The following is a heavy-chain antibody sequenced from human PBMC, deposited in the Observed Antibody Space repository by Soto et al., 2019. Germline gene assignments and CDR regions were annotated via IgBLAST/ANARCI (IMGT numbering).Heavy chain of an antibody. Sequence: EVQLLESGGGLVQPGESLRLSCAASGLTFSSHAMSWVRQAPGKGLQWVSAISGSGERTYYPDSVEGRFTISRDNSKNTLDLQMNSLRVDDTAVYYFANEADSKYPYLEYWGQGTPVPVSS. V-gene: IGHV3-23*01. CDR1: GLTFSSHA. D-gene: IGHD4-4*01. CDR2: ISGSGERT. J-gene: IGHJ4*02. CDR3: ANEADSKYPYLEY.